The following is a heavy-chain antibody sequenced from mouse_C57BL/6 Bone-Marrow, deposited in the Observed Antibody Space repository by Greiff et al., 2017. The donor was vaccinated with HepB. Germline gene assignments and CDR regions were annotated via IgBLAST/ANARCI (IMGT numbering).Heavy chain of an antibody. Sequence: VQLQQPGAELVKPGASVKLSCKASGYTFTSYWMQWVKQRPGQGLEWIGEIDPSDSYTNYNQKFKGKATLTVDTSSSTAYMQLSSLTSEDSAVYYCHYDVYAMDYWGQGTSVTVSS. CDR2: IDPSDSYT. V-gene: IGHV1-50*01. D-gene: IGHD2-4*01. CDR1: GYTFTSYW. J-gene: IGHJ4*01. CDR3: HYDVYAMDY.